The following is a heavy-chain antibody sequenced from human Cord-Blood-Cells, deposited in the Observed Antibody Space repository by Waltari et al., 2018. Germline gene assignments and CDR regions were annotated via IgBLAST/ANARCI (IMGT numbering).Heavy chain of an antibody. D-gene: IGHD3-10*01. CDR2: FDPEDGET. V-gene: IGHV1-24*01. Sequence: QVQLVQSGAEVKKPGASVKVSCKVSGYTLTELSMHCVRQAPGKGLEWMGGFDPEDGETSYAKKFQCRGTRTEDTATDTAYMELSSLRSEDTAVYYGATYGSGSWGEYSDYWGQGTRVTVSS. CDR1: GYTLTELS. J-gene: IGHJ4*02. CDR3: ATYGSGSWGEYSDY.